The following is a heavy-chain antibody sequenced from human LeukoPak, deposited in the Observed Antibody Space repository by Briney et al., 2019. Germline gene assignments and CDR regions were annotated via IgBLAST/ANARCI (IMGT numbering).Heavy chain of an antibody. CDR2: IIPIFGTA. V-gene: IGHV1-69*05. D-gene: IGHD6-19*01. Sequence: GASVKVSCKASGGTFSSYAISWVRQAPGQGLEWMGGIIPIFGTANYAQKFQGRVTITTDESTSTAYMELSSLRSEDAAVYYCAIGRGIAVLFDYWGQGPLVTVSS. CDR3: AIGRGIAVLFDY. J-gene: IGHJ4*02. CDR1: GGTFSSYA.